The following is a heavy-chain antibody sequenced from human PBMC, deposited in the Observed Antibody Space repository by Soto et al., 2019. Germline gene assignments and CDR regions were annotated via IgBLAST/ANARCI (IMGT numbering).Heavy chain of an antibody. V-gene: IGHV4-30-4*01. J-gene: IGHJ6*02. CDR1: GGSISSGDYY. CDR3: ARGPLYDYVWGSYRSPGGMDV. CDR2: IYYSGST. D-gene: IGHD3-16*02. Sequence: QVQLQESGPGLVKPSQTLSLTCTVSGGSISSGDYYWSWIRQPPGKGLEWIGYIYYSGSTYYNPSLKSRVTISVDTSKNQFSLKLSSVTAADTAVYYCARGPLYDYVWGSYRSPGGMDVWGQGTTVTVSS.